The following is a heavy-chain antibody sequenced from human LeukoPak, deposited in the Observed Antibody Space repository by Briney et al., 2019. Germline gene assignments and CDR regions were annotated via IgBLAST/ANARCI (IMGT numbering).Heavy chain of an antibody. CDR3: APGDYVWGSYHESDY. CDR1: GGTFSSYA. CDR2: IIPILGIA. D-gene: IGHD3-16*02. V-gene: IGHV1-69*04. Sequence: SVKVSCKASGGTFSSYAISWVRQAPGQGLEWMGRIIPILGIANYAQKFQGRVTITADKSTSTAYMELSSLRSEDTAVYYCAPGDYVWGSYHESDYWGQGTLVTVSS. J-gene: IGHJ4*02.